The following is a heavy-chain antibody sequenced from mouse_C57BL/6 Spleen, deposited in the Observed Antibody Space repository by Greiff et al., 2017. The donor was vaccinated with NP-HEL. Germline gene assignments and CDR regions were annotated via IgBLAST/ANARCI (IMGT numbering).Heavy chain of an antibody. Sequence: QVTLKESGPGILQPSQTLSLTCSFSGFSLSTFGMGVGWIRQPSGKGLEGLAHIWWDDDMYYNPALKSRPTISKDTSKNQVFLKIANVDTADTATYYCARIARHPLYSNYEGGAMDYWGQGTSVTVSS. CDR2: IWWDDDM. CDR1: GFSLSTFGMG. CDR3: ARIARHPLYSNYEGGAMDY. V-gene: IGHV8-8*01. J-gene: IGHJ4*01. D-gene: IGHD2-5*01.